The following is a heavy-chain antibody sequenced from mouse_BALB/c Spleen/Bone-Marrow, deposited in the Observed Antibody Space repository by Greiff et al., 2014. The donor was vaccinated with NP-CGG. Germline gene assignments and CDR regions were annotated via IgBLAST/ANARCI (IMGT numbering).Heavy chain of an antibody. CDR1: GFSFSGYS. CDR2: ISSGGHDT. CDR3: SKDGGYDYSYYFDY. V-gene: IGHV5-6-4*01. J-gene: IGHJ2*01. D-gene: IGHD2-4*01. Sequence: EVMLVESGGGLVKPGGSLKLSCAASGFSFSGYSMSWVRQTPEKRLEWVATISSGGHDTYYPDSVKDRFTISRDNAKNTLYLQMSSLKSEDTAMYYCSKDGGYDYSYYFDYWGQGTTLTVSS.